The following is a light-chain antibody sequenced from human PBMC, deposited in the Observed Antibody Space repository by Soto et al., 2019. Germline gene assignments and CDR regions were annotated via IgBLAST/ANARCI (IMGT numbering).Light chain of an antibody. V-gene: IGLV2-14*01. J-gene: IGLJ1*01. CDR2: EVS. Sequence: QSALTQPASVSGSPGQSITISCTGTSSDVGGYNYVSWYQQQSGKAPKLMTHEVSNRPSGVSNRFSGSKSGNTASLTISGLQAEDVADYYCSSYTSSRAYVFGIGTKVTVL. CDR3: SSYTSSRAYV. CDR1: SSDVGGYNY.